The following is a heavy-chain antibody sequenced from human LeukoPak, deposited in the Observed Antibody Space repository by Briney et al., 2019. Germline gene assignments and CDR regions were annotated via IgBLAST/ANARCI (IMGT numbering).Heavy chain of an antibody. CDR2: INAGNGNT. Sequence: ASVKVSCKASGYTFTSYAMHWVRQAPGQRLEWMGWINAGNGNTKHSQKFQGRVTITRDTSASTAYMELSSLRSEDTAVYYCARVGYDILTGYYRYGMDVWGKGTTVTVSS. CDR3: ARVGYDILTGYYRYGMDV. J-gene: IGHJ6*04. D-gene: IGHD3-9*01. CDR1: GYTFTSYA. V-gene: IGHV1-3*01.